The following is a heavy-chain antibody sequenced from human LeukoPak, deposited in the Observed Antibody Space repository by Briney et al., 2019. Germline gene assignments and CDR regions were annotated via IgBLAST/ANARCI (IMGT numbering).Heavy chain of an antibody. V-gene: IGHV3-30*01. J-gene: IGHJ4*02. CDR3: ARDRGTYYYDSSGYPQDY. D-gene: IGHD3-22*01. CDR2: XGSNK. Sequence: XGSNKYYADSVKGRFTISRDNSKNTLYLQMNSLRAEDTAVYYCARDRGTYYYDSSGYPQDYWGQGTLVTVSS.